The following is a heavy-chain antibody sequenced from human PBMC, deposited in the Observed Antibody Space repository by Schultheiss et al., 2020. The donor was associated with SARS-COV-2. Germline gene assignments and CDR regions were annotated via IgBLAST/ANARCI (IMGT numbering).Heavy chain of an antibody. Sequence: SVKVSCKASGGTFSSYGISWVRQAPGQGLAWMGGIFPMFGSANYAQKFRGRVPISADESTCTDYMELRSLRYEHTAVYSCASVANGVGSGYYRRVDAFDIWGQGTMVTVSS. CDR3: ASVANGVGSGYYRRVDAFDI. J-gene: IGHJ3*02. V-gene: IGHV1-69*13. CDR2: IFPMFGSA. D-gene: IGHD3-22*01. CDR1: GGTFSSYG.